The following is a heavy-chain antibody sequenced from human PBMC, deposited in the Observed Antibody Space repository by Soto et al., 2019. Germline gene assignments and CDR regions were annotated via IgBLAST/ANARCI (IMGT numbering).Heavy chain of an antibody. CDR2: IYYSGST. CDR1: GGSISSSSYY. CDR3: ARHDKNGAGTFDP. D-gene: IGHD6-19*01. V-gene: IGHV4-39*01. Sequence: QLQLQESGPGLVKPSETLSLTCTVSGGSISSSSYYWGWIRQPPGKGLEWIGSIYYSGSTYYNPSLKSRVTISVDTSKNQFSLKLTSVTAADTAVYYCARHDKNGAGTFDPWGQGTLVTVSS. J-gene: IGHJ5*02.